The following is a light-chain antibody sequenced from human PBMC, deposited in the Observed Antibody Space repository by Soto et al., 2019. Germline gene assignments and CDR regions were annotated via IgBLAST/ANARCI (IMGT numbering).Light chain of an antibody. Sequence: QSVLTQPASVSGSPGQSITISCTGTSSDVGGYNYVSWYQQQPGKAPKLMIYDVSNRPSGVSNRFSGSKSGNTASLTISGLQAEDEAHYYCSSYTSSSTLVFGGGTKVTV. V-gene: IGLV2-14*01. CDR2: DVS. CDR1: SSDVGGYNY. J-gene: IGLJ3*02. CDR3: SSYTSSSTLV.